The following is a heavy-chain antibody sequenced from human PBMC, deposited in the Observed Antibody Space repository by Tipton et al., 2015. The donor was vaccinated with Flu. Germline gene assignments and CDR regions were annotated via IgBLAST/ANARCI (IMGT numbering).Heavy chain of an antibody. CDR2: ISSSSSYI. D-gene: IGHD2-2*01. Sequence: SLRLSCAASGFTFSSYSMNWVRQAPGKGLEWVSSISSSSSYIYYADSVKGRFTISRDNAKNSLYLQMNSLRAEDTAVYYCARVRGCSSTSCPHDGVYYYYYGMDVWGQGTTVTVPS. V-gene: IGHV3-21*01. CDR3: ARVRGCSSTSCPHDGVYYYYYGMDV. CDR1: GFTFSSYS. J-gene: IGHJ6*02.